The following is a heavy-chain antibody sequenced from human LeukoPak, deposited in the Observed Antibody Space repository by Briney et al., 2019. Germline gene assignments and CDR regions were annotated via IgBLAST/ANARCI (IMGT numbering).Heavy chain of an antibody. Sequence: VASVKVSFKASGYTFTGYYMHWVRQAPGQGPEWMGWINPTSGDTNYAQKFQGRVTMTRDTSISTAYMELSSLRSDDTAVYYCARFRTGAYYFDYWGQGTLVTVSS. CDR1: GYTFTGYY. CDR3: ARFRTGAYYFDY. J-gene: IGHJ4*02. V-gene: IGHV1-2*02. CDR2: INPTSGDT. D-gene: IGHD7-27*01.